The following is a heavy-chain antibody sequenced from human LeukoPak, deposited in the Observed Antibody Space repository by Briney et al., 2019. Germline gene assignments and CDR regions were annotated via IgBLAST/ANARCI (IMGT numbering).Heavy chain of an antibody. CDR1: GGSISSGDYY. CDR3: ARGLRGSMIRGAITDLNWFDA. CDR2: IYHSGST. V-gene: IGHV4-30-4*01. J-gene: IGHJ5*02. Sequence: SETLSLTCTVSGGSISSGDYYWTWIRQPPGKGLEWIGYIYHSGSTHYNSSLKSRLTISVDTSKNQFSLKLTSVTAADTGGYYCARGLRGSMIRGAITDLNWFDAWGRGTLVIVSS. D-gene: IGHD3-10*01.